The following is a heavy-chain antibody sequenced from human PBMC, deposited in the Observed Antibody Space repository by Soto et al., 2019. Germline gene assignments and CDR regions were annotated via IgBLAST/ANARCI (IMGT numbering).Heavy chain of an antibody. CDR1: GLTSANTW. CDR3: TTTRSGYYHSGYYFYYMEV. D-gene: IGHD3-3*01. Sequence: EVQLVESGGGLAKPGGSLRLSCAASGLTSANTWMSWVRQAPGKGLEWVGHIKNINEGGTTNYAAPVKDRIIISRDDSKNTLFLQLNSLKTEDTAVYYCTTTRSGYYHSGYYFYYMEVWGKGTTVTVSS. J-gene: IGHJ6*03. CDR2: IKNINEGGTT. V-gene: IGHV3-15*01.